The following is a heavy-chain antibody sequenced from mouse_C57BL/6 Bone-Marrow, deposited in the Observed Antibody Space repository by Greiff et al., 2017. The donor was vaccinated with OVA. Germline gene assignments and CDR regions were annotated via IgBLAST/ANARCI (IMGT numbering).Heavy chain of an antibody. CDR3: ARVYLFAY. CDR2: ISYDGSN. V-gene: IGHV3-6*01. D-gene: IGHD5-5*01. Sequence: ESGPGLVKPSQSLSLTCSVTGYSITSGYYWNWIRQFPGNKLEWMGYISYDGSNNYNPSLKNRISITRDTSKNQFFLKLNSVTTEDTATYYCARVYLFAYWGQGTLVTVSA. J-gene: IGHJ3*01. CDR1: GYSITSGYY.